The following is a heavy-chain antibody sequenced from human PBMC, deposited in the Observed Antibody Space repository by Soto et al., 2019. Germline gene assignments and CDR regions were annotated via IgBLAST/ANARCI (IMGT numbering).Heavy chain of an antibody. Sequence: EVQLVESGGGLVQPGVSLRLSCAASGFSFSTYDMNWVRQAPGKGLEWVSYISSGGQTIKSTDSVKGRFTISRDNAKNSLYLQMSGRRDEDTGVYYCARDPQRGYSGMDVWGQGTTVTVSS. CDR2: ISSGGQTI. D-gene: IGHD2-2*01. V-gene: IGHV3-48*02. J-gene: IGHJ6*02. CDR3: ARDPQRGYSGMDV. CDR1: GFSFSTYD.